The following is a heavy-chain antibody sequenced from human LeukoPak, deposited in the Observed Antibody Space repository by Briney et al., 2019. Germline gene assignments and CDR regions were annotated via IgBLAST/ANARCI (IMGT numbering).Heavy chain of an antibody. D-gene: IGHD1-26*01. V-gene: IGHV1-18*01. CDR1: GYTFTSYG. Sequence: ASVKVSCKASGYTFTSYGISWVRQAPGQGLEWMGWISASNGNTNYAQKLQGGVTMTTDTSTSTAYMELRSLRSDDTAVYYCARDLIVGVTKVAGRYFDYWGQGTLVTVSS. CDR3: ARDLIVGVTKVAGRYFDY. CDR2: ISASNGNT. J-gene: IGHJ4*02.